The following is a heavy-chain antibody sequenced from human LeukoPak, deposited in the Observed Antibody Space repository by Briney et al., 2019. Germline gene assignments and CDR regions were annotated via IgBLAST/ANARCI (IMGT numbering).Heavy chain of an antibody. CDR2: IIPILGIA. CDR3: ARSPGDGYNQWEFDY. CDR1: GGTFSSYA. D-gene: IGHD5-12*01. Sequence: SVKVSCKASGGTFSSYAISGERQAPGQGLEWMGRIIPILGIANYAQNLQGRVTITADKSTSTPYMELSSLRSEDAAVYYCARSPGDGYNQWEFDYWGQGTLVTVSS. V-gene: IGHV1-69*04. J-gene: IGHJ4*02.